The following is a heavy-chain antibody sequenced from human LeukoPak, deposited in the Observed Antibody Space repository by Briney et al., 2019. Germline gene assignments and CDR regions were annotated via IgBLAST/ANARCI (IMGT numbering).Heavy chain of an antibody. CDR3: ARDNSGSINWFDP. V-gene: IGHV1-8*02. J-gene: IGHJ5*02. CDR1: GYTFTSYD. CDR2: MNPNSGNT. D-gene: IGHD1-26*01. Sequence: ASVKVSCKASGYTFTSYDINWVRQATGQGLEWMGWMNPNSGNTGYAQKFQGRVTMTRDTSISTAYMELSRLRSDDTAVYYCARDNSGSINWFDPWGQGTLVTVSS.